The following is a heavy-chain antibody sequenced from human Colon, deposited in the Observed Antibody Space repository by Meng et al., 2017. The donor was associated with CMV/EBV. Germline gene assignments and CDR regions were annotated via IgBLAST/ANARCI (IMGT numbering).Heavy chain of an antibody. Sequence: GESLKISCVVSGFTFSSYNMNWVRQAPGKGLEWVSYITISSSRIFYADSVKGRFTISRDNAKESLYLQISNLRAEDTAVYYCARESQGLVPTTYFDYWGRRTLVTVSS. J-gene: IGHJ4*02. CDR2: ITISSSRI. CDR1: GFTFSSYN. V-gene: IGHV3-48*04. D-gene: IGHD6-19*01. CDR3: ARESQGLVPTTYFDY.